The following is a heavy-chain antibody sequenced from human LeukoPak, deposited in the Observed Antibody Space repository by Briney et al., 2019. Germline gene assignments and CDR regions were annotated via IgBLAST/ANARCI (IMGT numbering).Heavy chain of an antibody. J-gene: IGHJ4*02. CDR2: IYSGGNT. CDR3: ARRAGEYSRPYDY. D-gene: IGHD2-15*01. V-gene: IGHV3-53*01. Sequence: PGGSLRLSCTVSGFTVSSNSWSWVRQAPGKGLEWVSFIYSGGNTHSSDSVKGRFTISRDNSKNTLYLQMNSLRAEDTAIYYCARRAGEYSRPYDYWGQGTLVTVSS. CDR1: GFTVSSNS.